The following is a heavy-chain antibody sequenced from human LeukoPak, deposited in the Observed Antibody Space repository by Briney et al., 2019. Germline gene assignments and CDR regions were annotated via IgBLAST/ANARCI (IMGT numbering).Heavy chain of an antibody. V-gene: IGHV1-69*04. J-gene: IGHJ5*02. D-gene: IGHD3-9*01. CDR3: ARDKSEGTYYDILTGPNWFDP. CDR2: IIPILGIA. Sequence: SVKVSCKASGGTFSSYAISWVRQAPGQGLEWMGRIIPILGIANYAQKFQGRVTITANKSTSTAYMELSSLRSEDTAVYYCARDKSEGTYYDILTGPNWFDPWGQGTLVTVSS. CDR1: GGTFSSYA.